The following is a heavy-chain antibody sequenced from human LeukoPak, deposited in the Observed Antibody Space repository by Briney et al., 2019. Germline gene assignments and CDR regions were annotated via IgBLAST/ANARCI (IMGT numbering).Heavy chain of an antibody. CDR2: VSGSDSRT. D-gene: IGHD6-19*01. CDR3: AKDKRPYSSGWYDGFDY. V-gene: IGHV3-23*01. Sequence: PGGSLRLSCAASGFTFSSYGMSWVRQAPGKGLEWVSGVSGSDSRTYSADSVKGRFTISRDNSKSTLYLQMDSLRAEDTAVYYCAKDKRPYSSGWYDGFDYWGQGTLVTVSS. J-gene: IGHJ4*02. CDR1: GFTFSSYG.